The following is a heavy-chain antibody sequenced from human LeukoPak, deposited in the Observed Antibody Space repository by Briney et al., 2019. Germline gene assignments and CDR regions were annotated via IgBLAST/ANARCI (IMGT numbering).Heavy chain of an antibody. J-gene: IGHJ4*02. Sequence: PSETLSLTCAVYGGSFSGYYWSWIRQPPRKGLEWIGEINHSGITNYNPSLKSRLTTSVDTSKNQFSLKLSSVTAADTAVYYCARGNSYYDLWSGYYHPRQFDYWGQGTLDTVSS. CDR3: ARGNSYYDLWSGYYHPRQFDY. CDR1: GGSFSGYY. D-gene: IGHD3-3*01. CDR2: INHSGIT. V-gene: IGHV4-34*01.